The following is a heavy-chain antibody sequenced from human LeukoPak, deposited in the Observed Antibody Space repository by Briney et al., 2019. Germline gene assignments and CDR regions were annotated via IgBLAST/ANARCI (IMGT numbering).Heavy chain of an antibody. CDR3: ARDTPDYDILTGYYINYFDY. Sequence: GGSLRLSCAASGFTFSSYERNWVRQAPGKGLEWVSYISSSGSTIYYADSVKGRFTISRDNAKNSLYLQMNSLRAEDTAVYYCARDTPDYDILTGYYINYFDYWGQGTLVTVSS. J-gene: IGHJ4*02. D-gene: IGHD3-9*01. CDR1: GFTFSSYE. CDR2: ISSSGSTI. V-gene: IGHV3-48*03.